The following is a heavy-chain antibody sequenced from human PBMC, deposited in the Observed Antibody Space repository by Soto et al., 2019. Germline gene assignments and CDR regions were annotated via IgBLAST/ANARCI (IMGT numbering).Heavy chain of an antibody. CDR1: GYTFTSYG. J-gene: IGHJ5*02. V-gene: IGHV1-18*01. CDR3: ARDGAAAGFLNWFDP. CDR2: ISAYNGNT. Sequence: GASVKVSCKASGYTFTSYGISWVRQAPGQGLEWMGWISAYNGNTNYAQKLQGRVTMTTDTSTSTAYMELRSLRSDDTAVYYCARDGAAAGFLNWFDPWGQGTLVTVSS. D-gene: IGHD6-13*01.